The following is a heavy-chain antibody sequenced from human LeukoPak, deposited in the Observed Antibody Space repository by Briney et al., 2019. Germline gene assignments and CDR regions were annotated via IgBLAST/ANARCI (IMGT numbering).Heavy chain of an antibody. Sequence: GASLKISCKGSGSRFTSYWIGWVRQMPGKGLEWMGIIYPGDSDTRYSPSFQGQVTISADKSISTAYLQWSSLKASDTAMYYCAGSYYDSSGNDAFDIWGQGTMVTVSS. CDR3: AGSYYDSSGNDAFDI. D-gene: IGHD3-22*01. J-gene: IGHJ3*02. V-gene: IGHV5-51*01. CDR1: GSRFTSYW. CDR2: IYPGDSDT.